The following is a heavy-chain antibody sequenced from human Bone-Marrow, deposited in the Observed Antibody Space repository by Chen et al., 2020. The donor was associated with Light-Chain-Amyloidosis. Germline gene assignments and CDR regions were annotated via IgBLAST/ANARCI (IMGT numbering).Heavy chain of an antibody. Sequence: QVQLVESGGGVLQPGTSLRLSCVASGFAFSSYGMHWVRQAPGKGLVWVAIISADADTKNYGDSVKGRFTISRDNSKNTLYLQMSSLRPEDTAVYYCVRVGADDYTWGTPYFDYWGQGTLVTVSS. CDR1: GFAFSSYG. D-gene: IGHD3-16*01. CDR3: VRVGADDYTWGTPYFDY. CDR2: ISADADTK. J-gene: IGHJ4*02. V-gene: IGHV3-30*03.